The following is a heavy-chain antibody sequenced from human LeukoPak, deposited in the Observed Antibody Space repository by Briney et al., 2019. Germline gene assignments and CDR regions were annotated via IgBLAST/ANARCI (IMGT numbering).Heavy chain of an antibody. J-gene: IGHJ6*02. CDR3: AREVRGSGSYHYYGMDV. V-gene: IGHV4-30-4*01. CDR2: IYYSGST. D-gene: IGHD3-10*01. CDR1: GGSISSYY. Sequence: PSETLSLTCTVSGGSISSYYWSWIRQPPGKGLEWIGYIYYSGSTYYNPSLKSRVTISVDTSKNQFSLKLSSVTAADTAVYYCAREVRGSGSYHYYGMDVWGQGTTVTVSS.